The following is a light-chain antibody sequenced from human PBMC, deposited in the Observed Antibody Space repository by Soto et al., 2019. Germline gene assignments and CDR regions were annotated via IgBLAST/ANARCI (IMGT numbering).Light chain of an antibody. CDR3: QSYDSRMSGYV. J-gene: IGLJ1*01. CDR2: DNT. V-gene: IGLV1-40*01. CDR1: SSNIGPTYD. Sequence: QSALTLPPSVSGAPGQRVTISCTGSSSNIGPTYDVHWYQQLPGTAPKLLIYDNTNRPSGVPDRFSGSKSGTSASLAITGLQDEDEADYYCQSYDSRMSGYVFGTGTKVTVL.